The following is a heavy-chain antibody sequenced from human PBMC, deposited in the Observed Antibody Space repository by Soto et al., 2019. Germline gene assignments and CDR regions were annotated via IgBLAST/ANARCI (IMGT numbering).Heavy chain of an antibody. CDR1: GYSFTNYG. CDR3: ASYKYRQYYPSYVDY. V-gene: IGHV1-18*01. CDR2: ISPRNGYT. D-gene: IGHD3-16*01. J-gene: IGHJ4*02. Sequence: GASVKVSCKTSGYSFTNYGVTWVRQAPGQGLEWMGWISPRNGYTNFAQHFQDRVTLSTDTSTTTAYMEVRSLKSDDTAVYYCASYKYRQYYPSYVDYWGPGTLVPVSS.